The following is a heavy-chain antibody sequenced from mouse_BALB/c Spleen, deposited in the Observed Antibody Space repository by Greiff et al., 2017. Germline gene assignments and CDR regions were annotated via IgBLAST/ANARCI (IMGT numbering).Heavy chain of an antibody. CDR2: IWAGGST. D-gene: IGHD2-1*01. V-gene: IGHV2-9*02. J-gene: IGHJ3*01. CDR3: ARGTFGNYAAWFAY. Sequence: QVQLKESGPGLVAPSQSLSITCTVSGFSLTSYGVHWVRQPPGKGLEWLGVIWAGGSTNYNSALMSRLSISKDNSKSQVFLKMNSLQTDDTAMYYCARGTFGNYAAWFAYWGQGTLVTVSA. CDR1: GFSLTSYG.